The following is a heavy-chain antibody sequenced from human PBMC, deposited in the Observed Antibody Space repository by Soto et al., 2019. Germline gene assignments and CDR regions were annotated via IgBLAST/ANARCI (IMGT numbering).Heavy chain of an antibody. V-gene: IGHV3-23*01. Sequence: EVQLLESGGGLVQPGGSLRLSCAASGFTFSSYAMSWVRQAPGKGLGWVSALSGSGGSTYYADSVKGRFTISRDNSKNPRYLQMNSLSAEDTAVYYFAKDPSYRHWRQGTLVTVSS. CDR1: GFTFSSYA. J-gene: IGHJ1*01. CDR3: AKDPSYRH. D-gene: IGHD1-26*01. CDR2: LSGSGGST.